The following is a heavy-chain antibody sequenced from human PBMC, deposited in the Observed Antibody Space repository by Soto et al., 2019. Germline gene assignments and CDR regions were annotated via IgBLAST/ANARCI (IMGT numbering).Heavy chain of an antibody. V-gene: IGHV4-59*12. CDR2: IYSSGTT. CDR3: ARAKGYVDV. J-gene: IGHJ6*03. CDR1: GVSMSYYY. Sequence: SETLSLTCSVSGVSMSYYYWTWIRQTPGKGLEWIGYIYSSGTTNYSPSLKSRVTISIDTSKNQFSLNLSSVTAADTAVYYCARAKGYVDVWGIGTTVTVSS.